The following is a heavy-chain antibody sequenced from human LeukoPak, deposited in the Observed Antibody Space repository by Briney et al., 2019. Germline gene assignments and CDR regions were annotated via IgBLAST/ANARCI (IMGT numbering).Heavy chain of an antibody. CDR3: ARVVVAATLHFDY. V-gene: IGHV4-34*01. Sequence: PSETLSLTCAVYGGSFSGYYWSWIRQPPGKGLEWIGEINHRGSTNYNPSLKSRVTISVDTSKNKFSLKLTSVTAADTAVYYCARVVVAATLHFDYWGQGTLVTVSS. CDR2: INHRGST. J-gene: IGHJ4*02. D-gene: IGHD2-15*01. CDR1: GGSFSGYY.